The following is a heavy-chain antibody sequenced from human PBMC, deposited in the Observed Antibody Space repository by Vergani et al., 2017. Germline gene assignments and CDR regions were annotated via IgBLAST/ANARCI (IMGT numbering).Heavy chain of an antibody. CDR2: LSSSSRTI. CDR1: GFTFSSYS. V-gene: IGHV3-48*01. J-gene: IGHJ4*02. Sequence: EVQLVESGGGLVQPGGSLRLSCAASGFTFSSYSMNWVRQAPGKGLVWVSYLSSSSRTIYYADSVKGRFTISSDNAKKSLYLQMNSLSAEDTALYYCARDAPCYSSIWLVGATRGIDYWGQGTLVTVSS. CDR3: ARDAPCYSSIWLVGATRGIDY. D-gene: IGHD6-13*01.